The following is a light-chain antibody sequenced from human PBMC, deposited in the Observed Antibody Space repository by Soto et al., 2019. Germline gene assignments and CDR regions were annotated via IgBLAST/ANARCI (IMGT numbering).Light chain of an antibody. CDR1: SSNIGAGFD. V-gene: IGLV1-40*01. CDR3: QSYDSSLSGSYV. J-gene: IGLJ1*01. Sequence: QSVLTQPPSVSVAPGQRVTSSCTGNSSNIGAGFDVHWYQQLPGTAPRLLIYANNNRPSGVPDRFSGSKSGTSASLAITGLQAEDEADYYCQSYDSSLSGSYVFGTGTKVTVL. CDR2: ANN.